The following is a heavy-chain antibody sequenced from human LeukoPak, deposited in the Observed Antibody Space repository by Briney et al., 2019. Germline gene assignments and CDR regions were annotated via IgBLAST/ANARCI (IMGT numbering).Heavy chain of an antibody. CDR2: INHSGIT. D-gene: IGHD3-3*01. CDR1: GGSFSGYY. CDR3: ARGVDFWSGYYLD. J-gene: IGHJ4*02. V-gene: IGHV4-34*01. Sequence: SETLSLTCAVYGGSFSGYYWSWIRQPPGKGLEWIGEINHSGITNYNPSLKSRVTISIDTSKNQFSLRLSSVTAADTAVYYCARGVDFWSGYYLDWGQGTLVTVSS.